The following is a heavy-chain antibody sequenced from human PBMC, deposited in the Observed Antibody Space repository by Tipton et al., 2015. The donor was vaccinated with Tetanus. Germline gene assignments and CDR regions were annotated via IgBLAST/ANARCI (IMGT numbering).Heavy chain of an antibody. V-gene: IGHV4-39*01. CDR2: FYSGGSI. J-gene: IGHJ5*02. D-gene: IGHD2/OR15-2a*01. Sequence: TLSLTCIVSGDSISTSTYYWGWIRQSPGKGLEWIGTFYSGGSIFYNPSFKSRATISVDTPKNQISLRLTSVASADTAVYYCARHSSWFDPWGQGTLVTVSS. CDR1: GDSISTSTYY. CDR3: ARHSSWFDP.